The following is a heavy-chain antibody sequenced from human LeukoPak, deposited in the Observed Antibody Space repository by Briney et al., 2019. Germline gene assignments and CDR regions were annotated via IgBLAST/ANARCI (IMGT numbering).Heavy chain of an antibody. D-gene: IGHD3-9*01. CDR3: ARETYYDILTGSKAFDY. CDR1: GYTFTSYY. V-gene: IGHV1-46*01. CDR2: INPSGGST. J-gene: IGHJ4*02. Sequence: ASVKVSCKASGYTFTSYYMHWVRQAPGQGLEWMGIINPSGGSTSYAQKFQGRVTMTRDMSTSTVYMELSSLRSEDTAVYYCARETYYDILTGSKAFDYWGQGTLVTVSS.